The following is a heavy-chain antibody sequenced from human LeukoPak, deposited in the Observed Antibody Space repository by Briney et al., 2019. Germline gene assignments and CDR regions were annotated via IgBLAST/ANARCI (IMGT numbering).Heavy chain of an antibody. CDR2: ISSSSSYI. Sequence: GGSLRLSCAASGFTFSSYSMNWVRQAPGKGLEWVSSISSSSSYIYYADSVRGRFTISRDNAKNSLYLQMNSLRAEDTAVYYCATPYYYDSSGPPGAFDIWGQGTMVTVSS. D-gene: IGHD3-22*01. J-gene: IGHJ3*02. CDR3: ATPYYYDSSGPPGAFDI. V-gene: IGHV3-21*01. CDR1: GFTFSSYS.